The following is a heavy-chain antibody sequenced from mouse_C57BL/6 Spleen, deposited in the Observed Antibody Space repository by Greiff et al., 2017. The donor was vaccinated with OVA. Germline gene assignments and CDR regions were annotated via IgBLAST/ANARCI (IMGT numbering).Heavy chain of an antibody. D-gene: IGHD4-1*01. CDR1: GFTFSDYG. CDR2: ISSGSSTI. J-gene: IGHJ4*01. Sequence: EVQLQESGGGLVKPGGSLKLSCAASGFTFSDYGMHWVRQAPEKGLEWVAYISSGSSTIYYADTVKGRFTISRDNAKNTLFLQMTSLRSEDTAMYDGARPGWDVADYAMGCWGKTTSVTV. V-gene: IGHV5-17*01. CDR3: ARPGWDVADYAMGC.